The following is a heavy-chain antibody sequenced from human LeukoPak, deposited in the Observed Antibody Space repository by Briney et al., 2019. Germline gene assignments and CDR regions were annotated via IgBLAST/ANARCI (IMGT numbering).Heavy chain of an antibody. J-gene: IGHJ4*02. V-gene: IGHV1-2*02. Sequence: ASVKVSCKASGYTFTGYYIHWVRQAPGQGLEWMGWINPNSGGTNYAQKFQDRVTMTRDTSMSTAYMELSGLRSDDTAVYYCSRDSGYCSGGSCWYFDFWGQGTLVTVSA. CDR2: INPNSGGT. D-gene: IGHD2-15*01. CDR1: GYTFTGYY. CDR3: SRDSGYCSGGSCWYFDF.